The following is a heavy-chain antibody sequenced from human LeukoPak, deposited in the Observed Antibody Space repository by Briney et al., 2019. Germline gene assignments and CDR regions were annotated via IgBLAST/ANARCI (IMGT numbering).Heavy chain of an antibody. CDR3: ANKGVPIGSGWYAY. V-gene: IGHV3-23*01. CDR1: GFTFSSYA. CDR2: ISGSGGSK. J-gene: IGHJ4*02. D-gene: IGHD6-19*01. Sequence: GGSLRLSCAVSGFTFSSYAMSWVRQAPGKGLEWVSGISGSGGSKYYADSVKGRFTIYRDNSKNTLYLQMNTLRAEDTAVYYCANKGVPIGSGWYAYWGQGTLVTVSS.